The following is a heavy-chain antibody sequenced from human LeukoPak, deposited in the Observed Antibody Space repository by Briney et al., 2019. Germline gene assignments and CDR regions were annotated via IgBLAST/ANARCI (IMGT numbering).Heavy chain of an antibody. CDR1: GFTFSDYY. V-gene: IGHV3-11*04. CDR2: ISSSGSTI. J-gene: IGHJ4*02. D-gene: IGHD6-13*01. Sequence: GGSLRLSCAASGFTFSDYYMSWIRQAPGKGLEWVSYISSSGSTIYYADSVKGRFTISRDNAKNSLCLQMNSLRAEDTAVYYCARPVSSYSSSPYFDYWGQGTLVTVSS. CDR3: ARPVSSYSSSPYFDY.